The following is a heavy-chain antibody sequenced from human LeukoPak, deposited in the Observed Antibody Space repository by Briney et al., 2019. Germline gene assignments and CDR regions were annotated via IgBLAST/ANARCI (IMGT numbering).Heavy chain of an antibody. CDR3: ARAVDTSGYYAYFDY. CDR2: ISGFGGGT. V-gene: IGHV3-43D*03. D-gene: IGHD3-3*01. Sequence: GGSLRLSCAASGFTFDDYAMHWVRQAPGKGLEWVSLISGFGGGTYYADSVKGRFTISRDNSKSSLYLQMNSLRADDTAFYYCARAVDTSGYYAYFDYWGQGTLVTVSS. CDR1: GFTFDDYA. J-gene: IGHJ4*02.